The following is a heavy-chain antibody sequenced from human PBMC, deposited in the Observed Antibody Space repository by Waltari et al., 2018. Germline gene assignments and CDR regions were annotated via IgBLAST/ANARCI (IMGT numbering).Heavy chain of an antibody. D-gene: IGHD3-10*01. CDR1: GFTFSSYG. CDR2: IRYDGSNK. CDR3: AKASWFRDDAFDI. J-gene: IGHJ3*02. V-gene: IGHV3-30*02. Sequence: QVQLVESGGGVVQPGGSLRLSCAASGFTFSSYGLPWVRKAPGKGLEWVAFIRYDGSNKYYADSVKGRFTISRDNSKNTLYLQMNSLRAEDTAVYYCAKASWFRDDAFDIWGQGTMVTVSS.